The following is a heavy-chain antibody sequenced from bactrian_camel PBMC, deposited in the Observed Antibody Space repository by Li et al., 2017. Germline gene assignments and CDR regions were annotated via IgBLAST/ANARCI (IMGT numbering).Heavy chain of an antibody. Sequence: HVQLVESGGGSVQVGGSLRLSCVVSRWIYRRNCMGWFRQVPGEEREGVALMLTTGRRIDYGDSVKGRFAISLDSAKKTVDLQMDSLKPEDTAMYYCAADSNGGVCYRHNAYEFEEWGQGTQVTVS. J-gene: IGHJ4*01. V-gene: IGHV3S53*01. CDR3: AADSNGGVCYRHNAYEFEE. D-gene: IGHD2*01. CDR1: RWIYRRNC. CDR2: LTTGRRI.